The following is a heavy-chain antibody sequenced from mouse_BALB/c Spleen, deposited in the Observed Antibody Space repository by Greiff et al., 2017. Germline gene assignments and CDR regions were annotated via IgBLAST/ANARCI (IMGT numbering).Heavy chain of an antibody. J-gene: IGHJ4*01. CDR1: GYSITSDYA. D-gene: IGHD2-1*01. CDR3: AREGYGNYYAMDY. Sequence: EVQLVESGPGLVKPSQSLSLTCTVTGYSITSDYAWNWIRQFPGNKLEWMGYISYSGSTSYNPSLKSRISITRDTSKNQFFLQLNSVTTEDTATYYCAREGYGNYYAMDYWGQGTSVTVSS. CDR2: ISYSGST. V-gene: IGHV3-2*02.